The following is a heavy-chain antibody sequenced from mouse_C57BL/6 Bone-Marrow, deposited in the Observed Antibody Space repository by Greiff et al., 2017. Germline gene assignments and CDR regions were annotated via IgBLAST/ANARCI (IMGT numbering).Heavy chain of an antibody. CDR3: TRDGSSSFDY. D-gene: IGHD1-1*01. CDR2: IRNKANNHAT. J-gene: IGHJ2*01. V-gene: IGHV6-6*01. CDR1: GFTFSDAW. Sequence: EVQRVESGGGLVQPGGSMKLSCAASGFTFSDAWMDWVRQSPEKGLEWVAEIRNKANNHATYYAESVKGRFTISRDDSKSSVYLQMNSLRAEDTGMYYGTRDGSSSFDYWGQGTTLTVSS.